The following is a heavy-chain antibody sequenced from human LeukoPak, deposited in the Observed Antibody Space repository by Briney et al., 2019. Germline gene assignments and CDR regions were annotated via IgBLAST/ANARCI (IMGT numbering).Heavy chain of an antibody. CDR3: ARDLYQPLDYYYYGMDV. CDR2: ISSSSSYI. J-gene: IGHJ6*02. V-gene: IGHV3-21*01. CDR1: GFTFSSYS. Sequence: PGGSLRLSCAASGFTFSSYSMNWVRQAPGKGLEWVSSISSSSSYIYYADSVKGRFTISRDNAKNSLYLQMNSLRAEDTAVYYCARDLYQPLDYYYYGMDVWGQGTTVTVSS. D-gene: IGHD2-2*01.